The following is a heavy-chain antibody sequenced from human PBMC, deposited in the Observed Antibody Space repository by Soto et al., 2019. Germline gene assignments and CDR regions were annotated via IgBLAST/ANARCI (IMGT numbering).Heavy chain of an antibody. Sequence: PSETLSLTCTVSGGSISSSSYYWGWIRQPPGKGLEWIGSIYYSGSTYYNPSLKSRVTISVDTSKNRFSLKLSSVTAADTAVYYCARQLGAVAGPMGCWFDPWGQGTLVTVSS. V-gene: IGHV4-39*01. CDR3: ARQLGAVAGPMGCWFDP. CDR1: GGSISSSSYY. CDR2: IYYSGST. J-gene: IGHJ5*02. D-gene: IGHD6-19*01.